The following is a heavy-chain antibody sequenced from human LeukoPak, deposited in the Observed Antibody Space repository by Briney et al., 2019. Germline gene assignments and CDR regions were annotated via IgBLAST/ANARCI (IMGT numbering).Heavy chain of an antibody. CDR1: GYTFTIYG. CDR3: ASLSYYYYMDV. J-gene: IGHJ6*03. V-gene: IGHV1-18*01. CDR2: SSAYNGNT. Sequence: ASLTLSCKASGYTFTIYGISWARQAPGQGPEWMGWSSAYNGNTNYAQKLQGRVTITTDTSTSTAYMELRSLRSDDTAVYYCASLSYYYYMDVWGKGTTVTVSS.